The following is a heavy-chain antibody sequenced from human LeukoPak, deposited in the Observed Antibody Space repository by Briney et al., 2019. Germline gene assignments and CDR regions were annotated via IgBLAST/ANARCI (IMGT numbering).Heavy chain of an antibody. CDR1: GFTVSSNY. CDR2: INWNGGST. Sequence: GGSLRLSCAASGFTVSSNYMSWVRQAPGKGLEWVSGINWNGGSTGYADSVKGRFTISRDNAKNSLYLQMNSLRAEDTAVYYCARDPDAGDYWGQGTLVTVSS. D-gene: IGHD1-14*01. J-gene: IGHJ4*02. V-gene: IGHV3-20*04. CDR3: ARDPDAGDY.